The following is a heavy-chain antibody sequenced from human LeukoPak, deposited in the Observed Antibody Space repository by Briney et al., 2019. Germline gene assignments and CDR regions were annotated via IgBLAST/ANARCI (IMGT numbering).Heavy chain of an antibody. V-gene: IGHV3-7*01. CDR2: IKQDGSEK. Sequence: GGSLRLSCATSGFTFSSYWMSWVRQAPGKGLEWVANIKQDGSEKYYVDSVKGRFTISRDNAKNSLYLQMNSLRAEDTAVYYCASDARRNFGSGPGDYWGQGTLVTVSS. J-gene: IGHJ4*02. CDR3: ASDARRNFGSGPGDY. D-gene: IGHD3-3*01. CDR1: GFTFSSYW.